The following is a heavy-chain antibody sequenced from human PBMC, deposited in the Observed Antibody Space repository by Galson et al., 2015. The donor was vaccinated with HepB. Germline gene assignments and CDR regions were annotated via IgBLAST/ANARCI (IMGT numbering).Heavy chain of an antibody. Sequence: SLRLSCAATGFTFSSSAMIWVRQAPGKGLEWVSVVSGGGFSTYYADSVKGRFTISRDNSNNTLYLQMNSLRVGDTAIYYCASLRGFLHHWGQGTLVTVSS. CDR2: VSGGGFST. J-gene: IGHJ5*02. V-gene: IGHV3-23*01. CDR1: GFTFSSSA. D-gene: IGHD2-21*01. CDR3: ASLRGFLHH.